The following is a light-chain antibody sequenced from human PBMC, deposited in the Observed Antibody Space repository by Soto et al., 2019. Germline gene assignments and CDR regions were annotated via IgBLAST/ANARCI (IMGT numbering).Light chain of an antibody. V-gene: IGLV1-47*01. CDR3: AAWDDSLSGV. Sequence: QPVLTQPPSASGTPGQRVTISCSGSSSNIGSNYVYWYQQLPGTAPKLLIYRNNLRPSGVPDRFSGSKSGTSASLAISGLRSEDEADYYCAAWDDSLSGVFGGGTKLTVL. J-gene: IGLJ3*02. CDR1: SSNIGSNY. CDR2: RNN.